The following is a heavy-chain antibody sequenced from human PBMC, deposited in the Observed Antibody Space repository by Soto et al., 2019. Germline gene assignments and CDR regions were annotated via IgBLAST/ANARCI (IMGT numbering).Heavy chain of an antibody. CDR3: ATRREATYCSSTSCYWDYYYGMDV. CDR2: IYYSGST. CDR1: GGSISSGGYY. J-gene: IGHJ6*02. Sequence: QVQLQESGPGLVKPSQTLSLTCTVSGGSISSGGYYWSWIRQHPGKGLEWIGYIYYSGSTYYNPSLKSRVTISVDTSKNQFSLKLSSVTAADTAVYYCATRREATYCSSTSCYWDYYYGMDVWGQGTTVTVSS. V-gene: IGHV4-31*03. D-gene: IGHD2-2*01.